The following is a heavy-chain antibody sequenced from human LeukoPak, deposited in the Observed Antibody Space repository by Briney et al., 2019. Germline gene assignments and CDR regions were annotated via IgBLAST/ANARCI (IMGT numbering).Heavy chain of an antibody. J-gene: IGHJ4*02. CDR3: ARGLDLEGLDY. V-gene: IGHV4-34*01. CDR2: INDSGTS. Sequence: SETLSLTCAVSGGSFSDYNWTWLRQSPDKGLEWIGEINDSGTSHYNPSLKSRVTTSVDTAKNQFSLELRSVTAADTAVYYCARGLDLEGLDYWGQGTLVTVSS. D-gene: IGHD1-1*01. CDR1: GGSFSDYN.